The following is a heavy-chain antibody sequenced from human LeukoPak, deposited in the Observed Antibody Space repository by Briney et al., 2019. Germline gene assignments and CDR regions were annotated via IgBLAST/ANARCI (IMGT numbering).Heavy chain of an antibody. CDR1: GYTFTDYY. D-gene: IGHD3-10*02. V-gene: IGHV1-2*02. CDR2: ISPSSGGT. J-gene: IGHJ4*02. CDR3: ARDVLTTFGYFSAADDF. Sequence: ASVRVSCKASGYTFTDYYMHWVRQAPGQGLEWMGWISPSSGGTNYAQKFQGRVTMTGDTSTGTAHMELSRLRSDDTAMYYCARDVLTTFGYFSAADDFWGQGTLVTVSS.